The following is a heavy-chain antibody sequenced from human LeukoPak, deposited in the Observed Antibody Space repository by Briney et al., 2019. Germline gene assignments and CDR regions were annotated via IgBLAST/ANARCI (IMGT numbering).Heavy chain of an antibody. J-gene: IGHJ4*02. V-gene: IGHV3-21*01. D-gene: IGHD6-19*01. CDR1: GFTFSDYS. CDR2: ISSESVHI. CDR3: ARFETVAAKPFEY. Sequence: GGSLRLSCAASGFTFSDYSMSWVRQAPGMGLEWVSSISSESVHIIYADSVKGRFTISRDNAKNSLYLQMNSLRAEDTAVYYCARFETVAAKPFEYWGQGALVTVSS.